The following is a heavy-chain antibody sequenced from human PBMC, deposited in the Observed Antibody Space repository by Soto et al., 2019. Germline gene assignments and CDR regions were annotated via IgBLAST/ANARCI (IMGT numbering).Heavy chain of an antibody. Sequence: PGGSLRLSCAASGFTFSASAMHWVRQASGKGLEWVGRIRSKANSYATAYAASVNGRFTISRDDLKNTAYLQMISLKTEDTAVYYCTRHVDSSGYNFDYWGQGALVTVSS. CDR1: GFTFSASA. J-gene: IGHJ4*02. D-gene: IGHD3-22*01. CDR2: IRSKANSYAT. V-gene: IGHV3-73*01. CDR3: TRHVDSSGYNFDY.